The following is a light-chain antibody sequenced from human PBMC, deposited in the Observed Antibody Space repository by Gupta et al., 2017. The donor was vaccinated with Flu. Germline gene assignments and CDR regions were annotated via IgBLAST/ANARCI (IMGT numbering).Light chain of an antibody. J-gene: IGLJ2*01. CDR1: STDVGSYNY. V-gene: IGLV2-14*03. CDR2: DVT. Sequence: SIAISCTGTSTDVGSYNYVSWYQQHPAKPPHLLIYDVTNRPAGVSTRFSGSKSGDTASLTISGPQAEDEADYYFSSCTSSNTLVFGGGTRLTVL. CDR3: SSCTSSNTLV.